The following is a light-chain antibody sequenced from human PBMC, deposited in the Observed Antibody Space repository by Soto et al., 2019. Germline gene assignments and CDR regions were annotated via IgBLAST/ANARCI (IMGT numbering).Light chain of an antibody. J-gene: IGKJ1*01. Sequence: DIQMTQSPSTLSASVGDRVTITCRASQSISSWLAWYQQKPGKAPNLLIYKASSLESGVPSRFSGSGSGTEFTLTISSLQPDDFATYYCQQYNGYPSTFGQGTKVEIK. CDR3: QQYNGYPST. CDR1: QSISSW. CDR2: KAS. V-gene: IGKV1-5*03.